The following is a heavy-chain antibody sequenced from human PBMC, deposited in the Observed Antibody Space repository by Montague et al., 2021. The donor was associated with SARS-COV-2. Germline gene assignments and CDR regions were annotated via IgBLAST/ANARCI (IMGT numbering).Heavy chain of an antibody. Sequence: TLSLTCTVSGGSISSGGYYWSWIRQHQGKGLEWIGYIYYSGSTYYNPSLKSRLTISVDTSKNRFSLKLSSVTAADTAVYYCAGARVVVPTTRNWFDPWGQGTLVTVSS. CDR1: GGSISSGGYY. CDR3: AGARVVVPTTRNWFDP. CDR2: IYYSGST. V-gene: IGHV4-31*03. D-gene: IGHD2-2*01. J-gene: IGHJ5*02.